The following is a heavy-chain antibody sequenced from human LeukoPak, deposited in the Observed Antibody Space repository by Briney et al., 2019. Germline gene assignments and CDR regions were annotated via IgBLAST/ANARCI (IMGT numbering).Heavy chain of an antibody. J-gene: IGHJ3*02. CDR1: GLTFSSSV. V-gene: IGHV3-30-3*01. CDR3: ARERGVLDAFDI. D-gene: IGHD3-16*01. CDR2: ISSHGHSQ. Sequence: PGGSLRLSCAASGLTFSSSVIHWVRQAPGKRLEWVAVISSHGHSQYYADSVKDRLTISRDNSKNTQYLQINSLREDDTAIYYCARERGVLDAFDIWGQGTIVTVFS.